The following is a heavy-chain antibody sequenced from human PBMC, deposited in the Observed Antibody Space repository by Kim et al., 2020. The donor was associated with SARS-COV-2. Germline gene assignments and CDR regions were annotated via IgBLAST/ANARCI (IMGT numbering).Heavy chain of an antibody. CDR3: ATDLGSLAARHDAFDI. V-gene: IGHV1-24*01. D-gene: IGHD6-6*01. CDR1: GYTLTELS. CDR2: FDPEDGET. J-gene: IGHJ3*02. Sequence: ASVKVSCKVSGYTLTELSIHWVRQAPGKGLEWMGGFDPEDGETTYARKFQGRVTMTEDTSTDTAYMELSSLRSEDTAVYYCATDLGSLAARHDAFDIWGQGTMVTVSS.